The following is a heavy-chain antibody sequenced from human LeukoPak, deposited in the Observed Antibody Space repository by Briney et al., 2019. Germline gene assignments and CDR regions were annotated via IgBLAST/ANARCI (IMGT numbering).Heavy chain of an antibody. CDR1: GFTFSSYA. CDR3: VRDGDDFNFDY. D-gene: IGHD5-24*01. Sequence: PGGSLRLSCAASGFTFSSYAMSWVRQAPGKGLEWVSAISGSGGSTYYADSVKGRFTISRDNSKNTLYLHMHSLRAEDTAVYYCVRDGDDFNFDYWGQGNLVTVSS. CDR2: ISGSGGST. J-gene: IGHJ4*02. V-gene: IGHV3-23*01.